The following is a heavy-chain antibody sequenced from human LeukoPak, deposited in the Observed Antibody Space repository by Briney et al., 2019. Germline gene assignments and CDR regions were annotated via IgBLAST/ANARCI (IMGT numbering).Heavy chain of an antibody. J-gene: IGHJ3*02. CDR3: ARDMRGDGFDI. CDR2: ISSSGTTI. D-gene: IGHD2-2*01. Sequence: GGSLRLSCAASGFTFSSYEMNWVRQAPGKGLEWVSYISSSGTTIYYADSVRGRFTISRDNAKKSLFLQMNSLRVEDTAVYYCARDMRGDGFDIWGQGTMVTVSS. CDR1: GFTFSSYE. V-gene: IGHV3-48*03.